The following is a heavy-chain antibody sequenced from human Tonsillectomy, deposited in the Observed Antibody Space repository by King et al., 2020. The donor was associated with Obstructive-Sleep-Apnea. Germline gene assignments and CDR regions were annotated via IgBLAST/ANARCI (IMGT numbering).Heavy chain of an antibody. CDR3: ARRTYYYDSSGYSEFSPFDY. CDR2: IYHSGRT. D-gene: IGHD3-22*01. CDR1: GYSISSGYY. J-gene: IGHJ4*02. V-gene: IGHV4-38-2*02. Sequence: QLQESGPGLVKPSETLSLTCTVSGYSISSGYYWGWIRQPPGKGLEWIGGIYHSGRTYYNPSLKSRVTISVDTSKNQFSLKLSSVTAADTAVYYCARRTYYYDSSGYSEFSPFDYWGQGTLVTVSS.